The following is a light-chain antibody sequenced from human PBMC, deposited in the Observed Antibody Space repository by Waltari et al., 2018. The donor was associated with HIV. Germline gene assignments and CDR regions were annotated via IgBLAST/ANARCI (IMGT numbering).Light chain of an antibody. J-gene: IGLJ2*01. Sequence: YVLTQPPSASVAPRKPATTTCVGNNIGTKSVHWYQQKPDQAPVLVIYYNADRPSGIPERFSGSNSGNTATLTINRVEAGDEADYYCHVWDTISDHVVFGGGSKLTVL. V-gene: IGLV3-21*04. CDR3: HVWDTISDHVV. CDR1: NIGTKS. CDR2: YNA.